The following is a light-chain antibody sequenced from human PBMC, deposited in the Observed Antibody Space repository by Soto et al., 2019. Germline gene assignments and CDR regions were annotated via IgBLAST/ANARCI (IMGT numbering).Light chain of an antibody. CDR2: AAS. J-gene: IGKJ2*01. Sequence: DIQLTQSPSFLSASVGDRVTIACRASQGISSFLVWYQQKPGKAPKVLIYAASTLQSGVPSRFSGSGSGTEFTLTISSLQPEDYATYYCQQHNSFPRSFGQGTKLEIK. CDR3: QQHNSFPRS. V-gene: IGKV1-9*01. CDR1: QGISSF.